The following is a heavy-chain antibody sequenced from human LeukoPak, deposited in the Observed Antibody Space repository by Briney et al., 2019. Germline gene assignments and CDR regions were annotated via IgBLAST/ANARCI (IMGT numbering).Heavy chain of an antibody. J-gene: IGHJ3*02. Sequence: GGSLRLSCAGSGFTFSTYEMSWLRQAPGKGLEWGSYIGSRPTTTYYAESVRGRFTISRDNTKNSVFLQMTSLRADDAAVYFCATSGAYEISWALNIWGQGTMVAVSS. CDR1: GFTFSTYE. CDR3: ATSGAYEISWALNI. V-gene: IGHV3-48*03. CDR2: IGSRPTTT. D-gene: IGHD3-9*01.